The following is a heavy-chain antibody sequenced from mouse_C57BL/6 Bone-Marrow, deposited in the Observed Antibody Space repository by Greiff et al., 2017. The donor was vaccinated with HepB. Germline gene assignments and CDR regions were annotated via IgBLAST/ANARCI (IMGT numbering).Heavy chain of an antibody. Sequence: QVQLQQSGAELVKPGASVKISCKASGYAFSSYWMNWVKQRPGKGLEWIGQIYPGDGDTNYNGKFKGKATLTADKSSSTAYMQLSSLTSEDSAVYFCARAHDGYPYWYFDVWGTGTTVTVSS. V-gene: IGHV1-80*01. CDR3: ARAHDGYPYWYFDV. D-gene: IGHD2-3*01. J-gene: IGHJ1*03. CDR1: GYAFSSYW. CDR2: IYPGDGDT.